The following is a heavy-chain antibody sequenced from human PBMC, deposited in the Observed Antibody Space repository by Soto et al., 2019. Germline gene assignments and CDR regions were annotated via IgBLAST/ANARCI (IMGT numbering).Heavy chain of an antibody. CDR1: GFTFTSYA. CDR2: ISYDGINE. Sequence: QVQLVESGGSVVQPGRSLRLSCEASGFTFTSYAMHWARQAPGKGLEWVAVISYDGINEYYADSVKGRFTISRDNSKNTLFLQMSSLRVEDTAVYYCARDRLRLGELSLIGYFYYWGQGTLVTVSS. D-gene: IGHD3-16*02. V-gene: IGHV3-30*15. J-gene: IGHJ4*02. CDR3: ARDRLRLGELSLIGYFYY.